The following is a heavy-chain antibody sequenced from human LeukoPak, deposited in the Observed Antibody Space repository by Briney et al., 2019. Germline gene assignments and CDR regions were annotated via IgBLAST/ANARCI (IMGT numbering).Heavy chain of an antibody. CDR2: IRSKANSYAT. CDR3: TRRPYDYYDSGGDAFDI. V-gene: IGHV3-73*01. J-gene: IGHJ3*02. Sequence: GGSLELSCAASGFTFSGSAMHWVRQASGKGLEWVGRIRSKANSYATAYAASVKGRFTISRDDSKNTAYLQMNSLKTEDTAVYYCTRRPYDYYDSGGDAFDIWGQGTMVTVSS. CDR1: GFTFSGSA. D-gene: IGHD3-22*01.